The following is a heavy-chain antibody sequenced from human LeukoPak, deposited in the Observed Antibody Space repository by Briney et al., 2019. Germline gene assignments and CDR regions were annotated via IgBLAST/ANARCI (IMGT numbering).Heavy chain of an antibody. D-gene: IGHD6-13*01. V-gene: IGHV3-48*01. CDR1: GFTFSSYS. CDR3: ARGDNSSPSIWYFDL. J-gene: IGHJ2*01. Sequence: GGSLRLSCAASGFTFSSYSMNWVRQAPGKGLEWVSYISSSSSTIYYADSVKGRFTISRDNAKNSLYLQMNSLRAEDTAVYYCARGDNSSPSIWYFDLWGRGTLVTVSS. CDR2: ISSSSSTI.